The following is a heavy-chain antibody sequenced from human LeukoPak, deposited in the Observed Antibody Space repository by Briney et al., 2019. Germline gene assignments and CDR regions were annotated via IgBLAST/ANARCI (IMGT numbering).Heavy chain of an antibody. CDR1: GGTCTNNA. CDR3: AGNVRGYFDY. D-gene: IGHD3-10*02. V-gene: IGHV1-46*01. J-gene: IGHJ4*02. Sequence: ASVKVSCKASGGTCTNNAISWVRHAPAQGLEGMGIINPSGGSTSYAQKFQGRVTRTRDMSTSRVYMELSSLRSEDTAVYYCAGNVRGYFDYWGQGTLVTVSS. CDR2: INPSGGST.